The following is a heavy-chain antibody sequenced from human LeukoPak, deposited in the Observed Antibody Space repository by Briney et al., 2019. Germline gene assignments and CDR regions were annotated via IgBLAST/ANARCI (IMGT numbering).Heavy chain of an antibody. Sequence: PGGSLRLSCAASGFTFINSAMNWVRQGPGKGLEWVSGISGSGDSTYYADSVKGRFTISRDSSNNTLFLQINSLRAADTAAYYCAKGRSADITAAINYWDQRALVTVSS. J-gene: IGHJ4*02. CDR3: AKGRSADITAAINY. V-gene: IGHV3-23*01. CDR1: GFTFINSA. D-gene: IGHD6-25*01. CDR2: ISGSGDST.